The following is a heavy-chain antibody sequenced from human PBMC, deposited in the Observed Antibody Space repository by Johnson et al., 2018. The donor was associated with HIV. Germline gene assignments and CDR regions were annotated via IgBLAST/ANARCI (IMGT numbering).Heavy chain of an antibody. CDR3: ARIPGRYCSGGSCVFDAFDI. Sequence: QVQLVESGGGVVQPGRSLRLSCVASGFSFSSFAMHWVRQAPGNGLQWVAVMSFDETNSYDSDSVDVKGRFTISRDNSKNTLCLQMNSLRAEDTAVYYCARIPGRYCSGGSCVFDAFDIWGQGTMVTVSS. D-gene: IGHD2-15*01. CDR2: MSFDETNS. V-gene: IGHV3-30-3*01. CDR1: GFSFSSFA. J-gene: IGHJ3*02.